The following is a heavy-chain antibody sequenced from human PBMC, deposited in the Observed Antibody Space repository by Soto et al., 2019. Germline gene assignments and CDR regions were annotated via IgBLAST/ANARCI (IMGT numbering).Heavy chain of an antibody. Sequence: PSETLSLTCTVSGGSISSSNYYGGWIRQPPGKGLEWIGYIYYSGSTYYNPSLKSRVTISVDTSKNQFSLKLSSVTAADTAVYYCARVPLRDYYYYGMDVWGQGTTVTVSS. CDR3: ARVPLRDYYYYGMDV. CDR1: GGSISSSNYY. D-gene: IGHD5-12*01. CDR2: IYYSGST. J-gene: IGHJ6*02. V-gene: IGHV4-31*03.